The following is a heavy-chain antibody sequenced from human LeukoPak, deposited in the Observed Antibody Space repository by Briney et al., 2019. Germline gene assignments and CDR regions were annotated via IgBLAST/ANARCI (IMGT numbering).Heavy chain of an antibody. V-gene: IGHV3-33*06. CDR3: AKGSGGYSGSGRPHFDS. Sequence: GGSLRLSCGASGFSFSSFAMHWVRQAPGKGLEWVAVNKYYADSVKGRFTISRDNSKNTVYLQMNSLRAEDTAVYYCAKGSGGYSGSGRPHFDSWGQGTLVAVS. D-gene: IGHD3-10*01. CDR2: NK. J-gene: IGHJ4*02. CDR1: GFSFSSFA.